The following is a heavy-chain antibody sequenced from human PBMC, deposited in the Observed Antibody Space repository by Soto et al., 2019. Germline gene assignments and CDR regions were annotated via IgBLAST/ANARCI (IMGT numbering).Heavy chain of an antibody. J-gene: IGHJ5*02. D-gene: IGHD6-13*01. CDR2: ISSNSAYI. CDR3: TRDASRDSSARGWFDP. V-gene: IGHV3-21*01. CDR1: GFTFRSFT. Sequence: GGSLRLSCAASGFTFRSFTMNWVRQAPGKGLEWASTISSNSAYIYYTDALRGRFTISRDNAKNSLHLQMNSLRAEDTAVYYCTRDASRDSSARGWFDPWGPGTLVTVSS.